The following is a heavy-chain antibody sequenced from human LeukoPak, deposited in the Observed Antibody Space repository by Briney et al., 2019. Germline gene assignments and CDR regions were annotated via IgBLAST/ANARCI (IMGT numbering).Heavy chain of an antibody. CDR3: VKDMNPGGADV. D-gene: IGHD3-10*01. CDR1: GFSFSGHW. J-gene: IGHJ6*02. V-gene: IGHV3-74*01. Sequence: GGSLRLSCIASGFSFSGHWMHWARQLPGKGLVWVSRISPTGSTTSYADSVKGRFTVSRDSAKNSLYLQMNSLRPEDTALYYCVKDMNPGGADVWGQGTTVTVSS. CDR2: ISPTGSTT.